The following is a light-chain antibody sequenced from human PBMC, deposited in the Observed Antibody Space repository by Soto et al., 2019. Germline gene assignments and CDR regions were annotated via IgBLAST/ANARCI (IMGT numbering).Light chain of an antibody. CDR3: QQYNNWPFT. Sequence: ERVMTQSPATLSVSPGERATRSCRASQSISSNLAWYQQKPGQAPRLLIYGASTRATGIPARFSGSGSGTEFTLTISSLQSEDFAVYYCQQYNNWPFTFGPGTKVDIK. CDR2: GAS. J-gene: IGKJ3*01. V-gene: IGKV3-15*01. CDR1: QSISSN.